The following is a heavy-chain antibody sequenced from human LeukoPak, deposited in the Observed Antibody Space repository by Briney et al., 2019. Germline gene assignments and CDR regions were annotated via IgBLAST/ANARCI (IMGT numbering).Heavy chain of an antibody. CDR2: VYHNGTP. CDR1: VGSVTSSNS. D-gene: IGHD2-2*02. V-gene: IGHV4/OR15-8*01. J-gene: IGHJ6*02. Sequence: PSETLSLTYAVAVGSVTSSNSGCGIRQSPGKGLEWIGEVYHNGTPNYNPSLKSRVTISADTFKNHFSLKLTSVTAADTAVYYCATAPILRGEAGEQYKYGMDVWGQGTTVIVSS. CDR3: ATAPILRGEAGEQYKYGMDV.